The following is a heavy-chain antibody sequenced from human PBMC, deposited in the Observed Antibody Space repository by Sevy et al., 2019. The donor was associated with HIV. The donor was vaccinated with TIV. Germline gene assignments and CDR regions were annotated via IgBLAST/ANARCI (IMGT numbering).Heavy chain of an antibody. CDR2: IRGSGGST. CDR3: AKLSGYYDSSGYYEPFDY. V-gene: IGHV3-23*01. D-gene: IGHD3-22*01. Sequence: GGSLRLSCAAPGFTFSSYAMSWVRQAPGKGLEWVSAIRGSGGSTYYADSVKGRFTISRDNSKNTLYLQMNSLRAEDTAVYYCAKLSGYYDSSGYYEPFDYWGQGTLVTVSS. CDR1: GFTFSSYA. J-gene: IGHJ4*02.